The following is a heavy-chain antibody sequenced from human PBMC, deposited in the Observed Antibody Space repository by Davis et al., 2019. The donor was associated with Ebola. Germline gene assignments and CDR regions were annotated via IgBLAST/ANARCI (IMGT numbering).Heavy chain of an antibody. CDR3: ARQPSDYYGMDV. Sequence: RYSPSFQGHVTISVDKSISTAYLQWSSLKASDTAIYHCARQPSDYYGMDVWGQGTTVTVSS. J-gene: IGHJ6*02. V-gene: IGHV5-51*01.